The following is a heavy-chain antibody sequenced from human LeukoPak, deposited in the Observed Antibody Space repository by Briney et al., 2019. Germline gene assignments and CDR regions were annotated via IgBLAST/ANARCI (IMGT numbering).Heavy chain of an antibody. CDR2: ISGCGGST. D-gene: IGHD3-3*01. J-gene: IGHJ6*02. V-gene: IGHV3-23*01. CDR1: GFTFSSYA. Sequence: GGSLRLSCAASGFTFSSYAMSWVRQAQGKGLEWVSAISGCGGSTYYADSVKGRFTISRDNSKNTLYLQMNSLRAEDTAVYYCAKRGHDFWSGYYNDYYCGMDVWGQGTTVTVSS. CDR3: AKRGHDFWSGYYNDYYCGMDV.